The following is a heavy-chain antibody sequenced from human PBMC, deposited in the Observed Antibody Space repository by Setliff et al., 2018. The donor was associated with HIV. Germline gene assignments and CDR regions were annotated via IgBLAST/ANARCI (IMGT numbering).Heavy chain of an antibody. V-gene: IGHV4-34*01. J-gene: IGHJ5*02. CDR2: INHSGST. Sequence: SETLSLTCTASGGSIISGDHYWSWIRQPPGKGLEWIGEINHSGSTNYNPSLKSRVTISVDTSKNQFSLKLISLTAADTAKYFCARGVQAQVVLMSYVKGRFDPWGQGTQVTVSS. CDR3: ARGVQAQVVLMSYVKGRFDP. D-gene: IGHD2-8*01. CDR1: GGSIISGDHY.